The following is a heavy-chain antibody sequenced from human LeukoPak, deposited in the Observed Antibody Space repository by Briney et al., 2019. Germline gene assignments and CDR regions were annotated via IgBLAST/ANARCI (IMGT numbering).Heavy chain of an antibody. CDR1: GGSISSGSYY. J-gene: IGHJ4*02. Sequence: TLSLTCTVSGGSISSGSYYWSWIRQPAGKGLEWIGRIYTSGSTNYNPSLKSRVTISVDTSKNQFSLKLSSVTAADTAVYYCARYSSSWPYFDYWGQGTLVTVSS. CDR3: ARYSSSWPYFDY. V-gene: IGHV4-61*02. CDR2: IYTSGST. D-gene: IGHD6-13*01.